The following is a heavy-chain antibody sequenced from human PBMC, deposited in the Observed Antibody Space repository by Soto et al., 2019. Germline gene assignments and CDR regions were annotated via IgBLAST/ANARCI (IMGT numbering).Heavy chain of an antibody. CDR1: GYTFTSYG. D-gene: IGHD4-17*01. Sequence: QVQLVQSGAEVKKPGASVKVSCKASGYTFTSYGIIWVRQAPGQGLEWMGWISAYNGHTNYAQKLQGRVTMTTDTSTSTAYMELRSLRSDDTAVYYCARAVSPTVTTSGEVGDFDYWGQGTLVTVSS. CDR3: ARAVSPTVTTSGEVGDFDY. J-gene: IGHJ4*02. V-gene: IGHV1-18*01. CDR2: ISAYNGHT.